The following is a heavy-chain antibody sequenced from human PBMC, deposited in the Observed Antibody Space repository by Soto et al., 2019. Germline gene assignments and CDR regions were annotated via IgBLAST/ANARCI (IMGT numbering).Heavy chain of an antibody. J-gene: IGHJ6*03. D-gene: IGHD3-10*01. CDR3: ARGLILWFGELSRRGSYYYYMDV. Sequence: QVQLQQWGAGLLKPSETLSLTCAVYGGSFSGYQWSWIRQTPGKGLEWIGEINDSGNINYNPSLKSRVTISLDTPKTQISLKLSSVTAADTAVYYCARGLILWFGELSRRGSYYYYMDVWGKGTTVIVSS. CDR1: GGSFSGYQ. V-gene: IGHV4-34*01. CDR2: INDSGNI.